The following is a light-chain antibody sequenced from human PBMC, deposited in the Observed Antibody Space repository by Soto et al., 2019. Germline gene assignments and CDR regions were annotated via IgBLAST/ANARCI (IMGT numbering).Light chain of an antibody. J-gene: IGKJ2*01. CDR2: GAS. Sequence: DIVLTQSPGTLSLSPGERATLSCRASQSVISDYLAWYQQQPGQAPRLLIYGASSRATGIPDRFSGSGSETDDTLAISGLEPEDFAVYDCQQYGGSHRYTVGQGTKLEIK. V-gene: IGKV3-20*01. CDR3: QQYGGSHRYT. CDR1: QSVISDY.